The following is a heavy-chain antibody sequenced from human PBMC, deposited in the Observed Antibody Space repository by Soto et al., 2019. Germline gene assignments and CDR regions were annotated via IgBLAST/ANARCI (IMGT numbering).Heavy chain of an antibody. V-gene: IGHV3-23*01. CDR3: AKVKGFQTRSNSWTFDY. J-gene: IGHJ4*02. CDR2: ISGSGGST. Sequence: GGSLRLSCAASGFTFSSYAMSWVRQAPGKGLEWVSAISGSGGSTYYADSVKGRFTISRDNSKNTLYLQMNSLRAEDTAVYYCAKVKGFQTRSNSWTFDYWGQGTLVTVSS. D-gene: IGHD2-2*01. CDR1: GFTFSSYA.